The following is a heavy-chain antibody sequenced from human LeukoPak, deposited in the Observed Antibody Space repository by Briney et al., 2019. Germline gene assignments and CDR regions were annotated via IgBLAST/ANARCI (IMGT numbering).Heavy chain of an antibody. CDR2: IDSDGSTT. CDR1: GFIFSGYW. CDR3: TKSNWFDP. J-gene: IGHJ5*02. V-gene: IGHV3-74*01. Sequence: GGALRLSCAASGFIFSGYWMNWVRQPPGKGLAWVAGIDSDGSTTNYADSVKGRFTISRDNAKNTLYLQMNSLRAEDTAVYYCTKSNWFDPWGQGTLVTVSS.